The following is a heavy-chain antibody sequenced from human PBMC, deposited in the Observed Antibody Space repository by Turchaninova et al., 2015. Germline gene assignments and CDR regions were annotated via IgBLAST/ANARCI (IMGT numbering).Heavy chain of an antibody. Sequence: QVQLQESGPGLVKTSETLSLTCTGSGASVDSLSWSWIRQPPGEGLQWIGYISYGGTTMYNSSLKSRLTMSLDTSKNQFSLKLESVTAADTAVYYCARQTSPAGWHSFDYWGQGTLITVSS. CDR1: GASVDSLS. J-gene: IGHJ4*02. D-gene: IGHD6-19*01. CDR3: ARQTSPAGWHSFDY. CDR2: ISYGGTT. V-gene: IGHV4-59*08.